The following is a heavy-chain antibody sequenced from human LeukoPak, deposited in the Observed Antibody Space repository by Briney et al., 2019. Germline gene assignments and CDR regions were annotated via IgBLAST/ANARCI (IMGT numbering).Heavy chain of an antibody. CDR3: AKGGGSMVRGVMGYFDY. V-gene: IGHV3-20*04. D-gene: IGHD3-10*01. CDR2: INGNGGST. Sequence: GSLRLSCAASGFTFNGYGMSWVRQAPGKGLEWVSGINGNGGSTDYADSVKGRFTISRDNSKNTLYLQMNSLRAEDTAFYYCAKGGGSMVRGVMGYFDYWGQGTLVTVSS. J-gene: IGHJ4*02. CDR1: GFTFNGYG.